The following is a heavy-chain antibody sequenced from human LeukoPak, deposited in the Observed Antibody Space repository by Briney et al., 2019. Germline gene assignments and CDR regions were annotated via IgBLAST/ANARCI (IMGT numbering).Heavy chain of an antibody. CDR3: ARVSPRDTYYLGMDV. D-gene: IGHD3-22*01. J-gene: IGHJ6*02. V-gene: IGHV4-59*01. CDR1: GGSISSCY. CDR2: IYYSGST. Sequence: PSETLSLTCTVSGGSISSCYWSWIRQPPGKGLEWIGYIYYSGSTNYNPSLKSRVTISVDTSKKQFSLNLSSVTAADTAVYYCARVSPRDTYYLGMDVWGRGTTVTVSS.